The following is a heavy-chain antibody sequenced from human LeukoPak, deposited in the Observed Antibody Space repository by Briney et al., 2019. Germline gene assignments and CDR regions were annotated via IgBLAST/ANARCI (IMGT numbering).Heavy chain of an antibody. CDR3: PRAAAGRLAWFDP. Sequence: SETLSLTCAVSGYSISSGYYWGWIRQPPGKGLEWIGSIYHSGSTYYNPSLKSRVTISVDTSKNQFSLKLSSVTAADTAVYYCPRAAAGRLAWFDPWGQGTLVTVSS. CDR2: IYHSGST. CDR1: GYSISSGYY. J-gene: IGHJ5*02. V-gene: IGHV4-38-2*01. D-gene: IGHD6-13*01.